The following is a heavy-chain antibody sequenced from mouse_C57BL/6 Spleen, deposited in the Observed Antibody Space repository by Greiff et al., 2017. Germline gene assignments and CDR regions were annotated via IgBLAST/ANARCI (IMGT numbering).Heavy chain of an antibody. D-gene: IGHD1-1*01. CDR1: GYSITSGYY. CDR2: ISYDGSN. CDR3: ARAPDYYGSSYWYFDV. V-gene: IGHV3-6*01. Sequence: DVKLQESGPGLVKPSQSLSLTCSVTGYSITSGYYWNWIRQFPGNKLEWMGYISYDGSNNYNPSLKNRISITRDTSKNQFFLKLNSVTTEDTATYYCARAPDYYGSSYWYFDVWGTGTTVTVSS. J-gene: IGHJ1*03.